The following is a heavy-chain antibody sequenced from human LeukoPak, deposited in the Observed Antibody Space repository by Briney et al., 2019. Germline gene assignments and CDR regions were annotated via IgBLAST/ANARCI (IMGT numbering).Heavy chain of an antibody. CDR1: GYTFTSYA. CDR3: ARVVRAGLDY. Sequence: GASVKVSCKASGYTFTSYAIHWVRQAPGQRLEWMGWISAGNGNTKYSQKFQGRVTITRDTSASTAYMELSSLRSEDTAVYYCARVVRAGLDYWGQGTLVTVSS. J-gene: IGHJ4*02. CDR2: ISAGNGNT. V-gene: IGHV1-3*01.